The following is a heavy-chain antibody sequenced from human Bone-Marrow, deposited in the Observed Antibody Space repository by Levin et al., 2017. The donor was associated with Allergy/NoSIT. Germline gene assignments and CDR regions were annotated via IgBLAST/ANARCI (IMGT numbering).Heavy chain of an antibody. CDR2: IDPSDSYT. CDR1: GYSFTSYW. Sequence: GESLKISCKGSGYSFTSYWISWVRQKPGKGLEWMGRIDPSDSYTEYSPSFQGHVSISADKSISSAYLQWSSLKASDTAMYYCARVDVSYYASGLSLEPWGQGTLVTVSS. D-gene: IGHD3-10*01. J-gene: IGHJ5*02. V-gene: IGHV5-10-1*01. CDR3: ARVDVSYYASGLSLEP.